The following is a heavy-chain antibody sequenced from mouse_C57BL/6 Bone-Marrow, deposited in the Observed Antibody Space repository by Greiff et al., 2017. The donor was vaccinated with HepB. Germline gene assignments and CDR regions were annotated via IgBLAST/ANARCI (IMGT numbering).Heavy chain of an antibody. D-gene: IGHD4-1*01. J-gene: IGHJ2*01. CDR3: AITGRYFDY. V-gene: IGHV1-69*01. Sequence: VQLQQPGAELVMPGASVKLSCKASGYTFTSYWMHWVKQRPGQGLEWIGEIDPSDSYTNYNQKFKGKSTMTVDKSSSTAYMQLSSLTSEDSAVYYCAITGRYFDYWGQGTTLTVSS. CDR1: GYTFTSYW. CDR2: IDPSDSYT.